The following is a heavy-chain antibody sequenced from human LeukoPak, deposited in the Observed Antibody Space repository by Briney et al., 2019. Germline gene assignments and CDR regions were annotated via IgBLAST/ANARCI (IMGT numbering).Heavy chain of an antibody. J-gene: IGHJ4*02. V-gene: IGHV4-59*01. CDR3: ARSALWLNPFDY. D-gene: IGHD5-18*01. CDR1: GGSISSYY. Sequence: SETLSLTCTVSGGSISSYYWSWIRQPPGKGLEWIGYIYYSGSTNYNPSLKSRVTISVDTSKNQFSLKLSSVTAADTAVYYCARSALWLNPFDYWGQGTLVTVSS. CDR2: IYYSGST.